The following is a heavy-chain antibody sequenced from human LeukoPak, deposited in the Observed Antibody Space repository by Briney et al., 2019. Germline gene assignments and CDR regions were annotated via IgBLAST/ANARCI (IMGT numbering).Heavy chain of an antibody. Sequence: SETLSLTCTVSGGSISSSSYYWGWIRQPPGEGLEWVGSIYYSGSTYFNPSPKSRVTISVDTSKNQFSLKLSSMTAADTGVYYCARARRSSGWYYFDFWGQGTLVTVSS. V-gene: IGHV4-39*01. J-gene: IGHJ4*02. D-gene: IGHD6-19*01. CDR2: IYYSGST. CDR3: ARARRSSGWYYFDF. CDR1: GGSISSSSYY.